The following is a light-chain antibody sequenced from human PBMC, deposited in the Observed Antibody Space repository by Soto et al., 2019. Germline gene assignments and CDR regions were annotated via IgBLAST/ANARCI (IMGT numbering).Light chain of an antibody. CDR3: LQHRDYPFT. V-gene: IGKV1-17*01. CDR2: SAS. J-gene: IGKJ2*01. CDR1: QGIRDA. Sequence: DIQMTQSPSSLSASVGDRVTITCRASQGIRDALGWYQQKPGKVPKRLIYSASSLQSGVPSRFSGRGTETEVTLTISSLQPEDFATYYCLQHRDYPFTVGQGTRLEI.